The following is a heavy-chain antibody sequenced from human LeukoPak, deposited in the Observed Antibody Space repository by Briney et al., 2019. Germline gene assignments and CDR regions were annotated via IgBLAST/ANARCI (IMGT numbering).Heavy chain of an antibody. V-gene: IGHV3-74*01. D-gene: IGHD6-13*01. Sequence: GSLRLSCAASGFTFSSYWMHWVRQAPGKGLVWVSRINSDGSSTSYADSVKGRFTISRDNAKNTLYLQMNSLRAEDTAVYYCASHSSSWYVYFDYWGQGTLVTVSS. CDR1: GFTFSSYW. J-gene: IGHJ4*02. CDR3: ASHSSSWYVYFDY. CDR2: INSDGSST.